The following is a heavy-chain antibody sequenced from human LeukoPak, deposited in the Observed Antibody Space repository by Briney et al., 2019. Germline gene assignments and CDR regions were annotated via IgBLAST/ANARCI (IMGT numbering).Heavy chain of an antibody. CDR3: ARNPIAAAGRWFDL. D-gene: IGHD6-13*01. V-gene: IGHV1-69*05. CDR1: GGTFSSYA. Sequence: ASVKVSCKASGGTFSSYAISWVRQAPGQGLEWMGGIIPIFGTANYAQKFQGRVTITTDESTSTAYMELSSLRSEDKAVYYCARNPIAAAGRWFDLWGQGTLVTVSS. CDR2: IIPIFGTA. J-gene: IGHJ5*02.